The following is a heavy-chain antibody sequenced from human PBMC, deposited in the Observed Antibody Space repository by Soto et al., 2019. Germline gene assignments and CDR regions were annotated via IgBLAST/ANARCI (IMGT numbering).Heavy chain of an antibody. CDR3: ALRPTSSWYFDY. V-gene: IGHV2-5*01. D-gene: IGHD6-13*01. CDR2: LYWNDDK. J-gene: IGHJ4*02. Sequence: GLDLEWLALLYWNDDKRYSPSLKSRLTITKDTSKNQVVLTMTNMDPVDTATYYCALRPTSSWYFDYWGQGILVTVSS.